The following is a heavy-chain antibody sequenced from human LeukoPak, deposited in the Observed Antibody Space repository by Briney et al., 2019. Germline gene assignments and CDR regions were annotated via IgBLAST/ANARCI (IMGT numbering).Heavy chain of an antibody. CDR2: INPNSGGT. CDR3: ARDKWGSDPTR. CDR1: GYTFTCYY. J-gene: IGHJ4*02. D-gene: IGHD3-16*02. Sequence: GASVKVSCKSSGYTFTCYYLHWVRQARGQGLEWMGWINPNSGGTNYAQRLQGRVTMTRDTSISTAYMELSRLRSDDTAVYYCARDKWGSDPTRWGQGTLVTVSS. V-gene: IGHV1-2*02.